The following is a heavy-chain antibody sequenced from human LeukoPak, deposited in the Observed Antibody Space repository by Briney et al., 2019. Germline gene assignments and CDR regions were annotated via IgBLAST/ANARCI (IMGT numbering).Heavy chain of an antibody. Sequence: ASVKVSCKASGYTFTGYYMHWVRQAPGQGLEWMGWINPNSGGTNYAQKFQGRVTMTRDTSISTAYMELSRLRSDDTAVYYCARDLGYSYGYGPFDYRGQGTLVTVSS. CDR3: ARDLGYSYGYGPFDY. CDR2: INPNSGGT. D-gene: IGHD5-18*01. CDR1: GYTFTGYY. V-gene: IGHV1-2*02. J-gene: IGHJ4*02.